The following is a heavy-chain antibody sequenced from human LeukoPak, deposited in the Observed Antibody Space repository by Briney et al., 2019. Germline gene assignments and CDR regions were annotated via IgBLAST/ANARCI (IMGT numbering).Heavy chain of an antibody. CDR1: GDSLSSGGYS. Sequence: PSETLSLTCEVSGDSLSSGGYSWSWIRQPPGKGLEWIGYIRYSGSTYYNPSLKSRLTMSVEASKTQFSLRLSSVTAADTAVYYCARVGGITMIVVLITDAFDIWGQGTMVTVSS. CDR2: IRYSGST. D-gene: IGHD3-22*01. CDR3: ARVGGITMIVVLITDAFDI. J-gene: IGHJ3*02. V-gene: IGHV4-30-4*07.